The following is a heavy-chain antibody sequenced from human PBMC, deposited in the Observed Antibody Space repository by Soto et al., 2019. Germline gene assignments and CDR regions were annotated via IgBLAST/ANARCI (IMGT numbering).Heavy chain of an antibody. J-gene: IGHJ4*02. V-gene: IGHV4-59*01. Sequence: LSLTFTVSGGSISSYYWSWIRQPPGKGLEWIGYIYYSGSTNYNPSLKSRVTISVDTSKNQFSLKLSSVTAADTAVYYCAAGSGWYYFDYWGQGTLVTVSS. CDR2: IYYSGST. CDR3: AAGSGWYYFDY. CDR1: GGSISSYY. D-gene: IGHD6-19*01.